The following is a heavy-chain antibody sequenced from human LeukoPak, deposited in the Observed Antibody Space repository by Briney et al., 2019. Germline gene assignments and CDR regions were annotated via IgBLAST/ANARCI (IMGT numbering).Heavy chain of an antibody. CDR1: GFTFSSYA. V-gene: IGHV3-53*04. J-gene: IGHJ3*01. CDR3: ARDRRGEKDFDV. CDR2: IYADGYT. Sequence: GGSLRLSCAASGFTFSSYAMRWVRQAPGKGLEWVSAIYADGYTRDAASVKGRFSISRHNSKNTVYLQMDNLRPEDTAVYYCARDRRGEKDFDVWGPGTMVTVSS.